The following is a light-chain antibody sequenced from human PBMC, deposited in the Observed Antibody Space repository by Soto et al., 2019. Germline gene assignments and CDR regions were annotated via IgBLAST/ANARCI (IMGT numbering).Light chain of an antibody. CDR2: AAS. J-gene: IGKJ1*01. CDR1: ESIRGY. CDR3: QQSSTFPRT. Sequence: DIPMTQSPSSLSASVGDRVTITCRASESIRGYLNWYQQMPGKAPKLLIYAASNLESGVPSRFSGSGSGTDYSLTISSLQPEDFATYYCQQSSTFPRTFGQGTEVEIK. V-gene: IGKV1-39*01.